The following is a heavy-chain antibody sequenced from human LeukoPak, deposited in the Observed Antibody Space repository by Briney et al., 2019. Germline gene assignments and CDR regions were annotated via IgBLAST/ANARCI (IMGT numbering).Heavy chain of an antibody. V-gene: IGHV1-24*01. CDR1: GYTLTELS. Sequence: ASVKVSCKVSGYTLTELSMHWVRQAPGKGLEWMGGFDPEDGETIYAQKFQGRVTMTEDTSTDTAYMELSSLRSEDTAVYYCATVAHVTTPNMNYYYYYYRDVWGKGTTVTVSS. J-gene: IGHJ6*03. CDR3: ATVAHVTTPNMNYYYYYYRDV. CDR2: FDPEDGET. D-gene: IGHD4-17*01.